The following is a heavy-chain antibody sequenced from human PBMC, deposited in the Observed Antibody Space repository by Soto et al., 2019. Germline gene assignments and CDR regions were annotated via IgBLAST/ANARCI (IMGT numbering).Heavy chain of an antibody. J-gene: IGHJ4*02. CDR2: IYYSGST. Sequence: SETLSLTCTVSGGSISSGGYYWSWIRHHPGKGLEWIGYIYYSGSTYYNPSLKSRVTISVDTSKNQFSLKLSSVTAADTAVYYCARARRWLQLGYFDYWGQGTLVTVSS. V-gene: IGHV4-31*03. D-gene: IGHD5-12*01. CDR3: ARARRWLQLGYFDY. CDR1: GGSISSGGYY.